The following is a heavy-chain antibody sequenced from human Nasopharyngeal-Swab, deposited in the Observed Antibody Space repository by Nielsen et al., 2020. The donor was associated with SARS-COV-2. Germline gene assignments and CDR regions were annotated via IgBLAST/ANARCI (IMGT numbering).Heavy chain of an antibody. CDR1: GFTFGDYA. V-gene: IGHV3-49*04. D-gene: IGHD6-13*01. J-gene: IGHJ6*02. CDR3: TSGFRSSSWFSYYYGMDV. CDR2: IRSKAYGGTT. Sequence: GGSLRLSCTASGFTFGDYARSWVRQAPGKGREGVGCIRSKAYGGTTEYAASVKGRFTISRDDSKSIAYLQMNSLKTEDTAVYYCTSGFRSSSWFSYYYGMDVWGQGTTVTVSS.